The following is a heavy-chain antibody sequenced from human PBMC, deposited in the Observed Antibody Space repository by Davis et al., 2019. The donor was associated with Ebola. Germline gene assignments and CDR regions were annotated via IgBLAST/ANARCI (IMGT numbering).Heavy chain of an antibody. CDR2: TYFRSRWYT. CDR3: ARDSSLGLDAHDV. V-gene: IGHV6-1*01. D-gene: IGHD2-2*01. Sequence: PSETLSLTCAISGDSVSDNTAAWNWIRQSPSRGLEWLGRTYFRSRWYTEYALSLKSRIIINPDTFKNQFSLQLSSVTPEDTALYYCARDSSLGLDAHDVWGQGTMVTVSS. CDR1: GDSVSDNTAA. J-gene: IGHJ3*01.